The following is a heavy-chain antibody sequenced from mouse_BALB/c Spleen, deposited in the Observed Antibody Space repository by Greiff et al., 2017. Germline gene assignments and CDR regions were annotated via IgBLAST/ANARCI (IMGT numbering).Heavy chain of an antibody. V-gene: IGHV14-3*02. Sequence: EVQLQQSGAELVKPGASVKLSCTASGFNIKDTYMHWVKQRPEQGLEWIGRIDPANGNTKYDPKFQGKATITADTSSNTAYLQLSSLTSEDTAVYYCASRGGSGYVRVDYWGQGTTLTVAS. CDR3: ASRGGSGYVRVDY. D-gene: IGHD3-1*01. J-gene: IGHJ2*01. CDR1: GFNIKDTY. CDR2: IDPANGNT.